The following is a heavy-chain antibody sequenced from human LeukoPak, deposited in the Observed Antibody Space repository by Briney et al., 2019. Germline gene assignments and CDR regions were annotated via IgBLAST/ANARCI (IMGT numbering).Heavy chain of an antibody. Sequence: SVKVSCKASGGTFSSYAIRWVRQAPGQGLEWMGGIIPIFGTANYAQKFQGRVTITADRSTSTAYMELSSLRSEDTAVYYCARSCYSSGWYEWFDPWGQGTLVTVSS. J-gene: IGHJ5*02. CDR1: GGTFSSYA. D-gene: IGHD6-19*01. V-gene: IGHV1-69*06. CDR3: ARSCYSSGWYEWFDP. CDR2: IIPIFGTA.